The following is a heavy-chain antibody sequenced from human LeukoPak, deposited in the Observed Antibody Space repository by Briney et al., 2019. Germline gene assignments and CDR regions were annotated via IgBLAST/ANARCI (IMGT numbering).Heavy chain of an antibody. CDR1: GGTFSSYA. D-gene: IGHD2-15*01. Sequence: GASVKVSCKASGGTFSSYAISWVRQAPGQGLEWMGRITPTLEIANYAQKFQGRVTISADKSTSTAYMELSSLRPEDTAVYYCARGKVARFDYWGQGTLVTVSS. CDR3: ARGKVARFDY. J-gene: IGHJ4*02. V-gene: IGHV1-69*04. CDR2: ITPTLEIA.